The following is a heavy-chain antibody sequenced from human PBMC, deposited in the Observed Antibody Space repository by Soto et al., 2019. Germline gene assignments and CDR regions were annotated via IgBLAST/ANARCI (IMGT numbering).Heavy chain of an antibody. V-gene: IGHV1-18*01. CDR2: ISAYSGNT. CDR3: AIRKAGLDDS. Sequence: QVQLVQSGAEVKKPGASVKVSCKASGYTFMSYGISWVRQAPGQGLEWLGWISAYSGNTNYAQKLQGRVTMTTDTTTSTAYMELRSLRPADTAAYYRAIRKAGLDDSWGQGTLVTVSS. CDR1: GYTFMSYG. J-gene: IGHJ4*02. D-gene: IGHD6-19*01.